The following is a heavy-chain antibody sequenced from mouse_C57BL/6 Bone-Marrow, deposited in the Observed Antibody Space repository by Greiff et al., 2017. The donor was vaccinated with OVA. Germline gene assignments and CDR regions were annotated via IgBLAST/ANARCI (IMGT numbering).Heavy chain of an antibody. CDR2: ISNLAYSI. V-gene: IGHV5-15*04. D-gene: IGHD1-1*01. CDR3: ARQDYGSSYYWYFDV. J-gene: IGHJ1*03. CDR1: GFTFSDYG. Sequence: EVKLVESGGGLVQPGGSLKLSCAASGFTFSDYGMAWVRQAPRKGPEWVAFISNLAYSIYYADTVTGRFTISRENAKNTLYLEMSSLRSEDTAMYYCARQDYGSSYYWYFDVWGTGTTVTVSS.